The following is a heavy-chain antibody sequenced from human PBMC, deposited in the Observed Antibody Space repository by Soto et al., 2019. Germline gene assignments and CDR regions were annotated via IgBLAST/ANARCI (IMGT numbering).Heavy chain of an antibody. V-gene: IGHV5-51*01. J-gene: IGHJ4*02. CDR2: IYPGDSDT. CDR1: GYSFTSYW. CDR3: ARLRYCSSTSCSDFDY. Sequence: GESLKISCKGSGYSFTSYWIGWVRQMPGKGLEWMGIIYPGDSDTRYSPSFQGQVTISADRSISTAYLQWSSLKASDTAMYYCARLRYCSSTSCSDFDYWGQGTLVTVSS. D-gene: IGHD2-2*01.